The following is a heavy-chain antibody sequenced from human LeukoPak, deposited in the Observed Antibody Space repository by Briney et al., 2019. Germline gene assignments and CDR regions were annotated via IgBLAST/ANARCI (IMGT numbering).Heavy chain of an antibody. Sequence: GGSLRLSCAASGFTFSPYPMNWVRQAPGKGLEWVSYISGPSDTIHYADSVKGRFTISRDNAKNSLYLQINSLGAEDTGVYYCARDLGRDRYFDSWGQGTLVTVSS. CDR1: GFTFSPYP. CDR3: ARDLGRDRYFDS. J-gene: IGHJ4*02. D-gene: IGHD5-24*01. V-gene: IGHV3-48*04. CDR2: ISGPSDTI.